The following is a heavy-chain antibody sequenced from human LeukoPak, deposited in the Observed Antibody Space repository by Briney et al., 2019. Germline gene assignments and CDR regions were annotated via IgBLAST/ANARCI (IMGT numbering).Heavy chain of an antibody. Sequence: GGSLRLSCAASGFTFSSYDMHWVRQATGKGLEWVSAIGTAGDTYYPGSVKGRFTISRENAKNSLYLQMNSLRAGDTAVYYCANLVIPISSGWTDAFDIWGQGTMVTVSS. CDR3: ANLVIPISSGWTDAFDI. V-gene: IGHV3-13*01. CDR2: IGTAGDT. D-gene: IGHD6-19*01. J-gene: IGHJ3*02. CDR1: GFTFSSYD.